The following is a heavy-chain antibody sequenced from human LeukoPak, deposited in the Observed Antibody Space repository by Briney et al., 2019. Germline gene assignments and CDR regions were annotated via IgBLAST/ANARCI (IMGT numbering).Heavy chain of an antibody. CDR1: GGSISSYY. D-gene: IGHD4-11*01. V-gene: IGHV4-59*01. J-gene: IGHJ6*03. CDR3: ARAGKSYSNYDYYYYYMDV. Sequence: SETLSLTCTVSGGSISSYYWSWIRQPPGKGLEWIGYIYYSGSTNYNPSLKSRVTISVDTSKNQFSLKLSSVTAADTAVYYCARAGKSYSNYDYYYYYMDVWGKGTTVTVSS. CDR2: IYYSGST.